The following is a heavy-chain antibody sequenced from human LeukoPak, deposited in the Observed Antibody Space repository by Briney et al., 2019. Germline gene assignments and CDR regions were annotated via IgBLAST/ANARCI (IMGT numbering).Heavy chain of an antibody. Sequence: GALRLSCAASGFTFGSYAMSWVRRAPGKGLEWVSFISPNADRTSKADSVEGRFTISRDNPRNTLYLQMNSLRDDDTAVYYCAIMHGYYDGSGYWVQWGQGTLVTVSS. CDR1: GFTFGSYA. V-gene: IGHV3-23*01. CDR2: ISPNADRT. J-gene: IGHJ4*02. CDR3: AIMHGYYDGSGYWVQ. D-gene: IGHD3-22*01.